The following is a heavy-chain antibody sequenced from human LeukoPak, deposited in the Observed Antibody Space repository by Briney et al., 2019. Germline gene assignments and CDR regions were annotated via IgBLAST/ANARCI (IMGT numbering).Heavy chain of an antibody. CDR2: IYTSGST. J-gene: IGHJ4*02. Sequence: SETLSLTCTVSVGSISSYYWSWIRQPPGKGLEWIGYIYTSGSTNYNPSLKSRVTISVDTSKNQFSLKLSSVTAADTAVYYCARQGSGSYYPIDYWGQGTLVTVSS. CDR1: VGSISSYY. D-gene: IGHD3-10*01. CDR3: ARQGSGSYYPIDY. V-gene: IGHV4-4*09.